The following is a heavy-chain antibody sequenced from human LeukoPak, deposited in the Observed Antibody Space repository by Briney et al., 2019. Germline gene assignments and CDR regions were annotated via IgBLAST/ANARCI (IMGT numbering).Heavy chain of an antibody. Sequence: GGSLRLSYAASGFTFSSYSMNWVRQAPGKGLEWVAAISYDGKNQYYGNSVKDRFIITRDDSKQTLDLQMNSLRPDDTALYYCAKAHYQAGLMAIDYWGQGTLVTVSS. J-gene: IGHJ4*02. CDR1: GFTFSSYS. CDR2: ISYDGKNQ. D-gene: IGHD2-2*01. CDR3: AKAHYQAGLMAIDY. V-gene: IGHV3-30*18.